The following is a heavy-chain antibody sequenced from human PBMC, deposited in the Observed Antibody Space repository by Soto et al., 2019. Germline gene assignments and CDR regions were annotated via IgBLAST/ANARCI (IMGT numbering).Heavy chain of an antibody. V-gene: IGHV4-59*04. CDR3: YYNCNYCGLHYFDY. D-gene: IGHD1-7*01. Sequence: SGTLSLTCTVSGGSISSYYWSWIRQPPGKGLEWIGEIHHSGSTYYNPSLKSRITMSVDTSKNQFYLKLSSVTAADTAVYYSYYNCNYCGLHYFDYWGQETLVPVSS. CDR1: GGSISSYY. CDR2: IHHSGST. J-gene: IGHJ4*02.